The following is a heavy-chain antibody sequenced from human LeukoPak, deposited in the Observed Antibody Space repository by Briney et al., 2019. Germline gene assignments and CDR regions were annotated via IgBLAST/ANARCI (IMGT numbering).Heavy chain of an antibody. D-gene: IGHD3-22*01. CDR3: AREPRTMIIPERYFDY. CDR2: ISGSTSYI. CDR1: GFTFSSYS. V-gene: IGHV3-21*01. J-gene: IGHJ4*02. Sequence: GGSLRISCAASGFTFSSYSMNWVRQAPGKGLEWVSPISGSTSYIYYADSVKGRFTISRDNAKNSLYLQMNSLRAEDTAVYYCAREPRTMIIPERYFDYWGQGTLVTVSS.